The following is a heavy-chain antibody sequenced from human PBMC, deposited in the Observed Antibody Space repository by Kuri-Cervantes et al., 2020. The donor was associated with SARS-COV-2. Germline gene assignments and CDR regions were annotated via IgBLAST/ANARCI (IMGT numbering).Heavy chain of an antibody. CDR3: ATKRLHDPKDWTVTMDY. V-gene: IGHV1-8*01. Sequence: ASVKVSCKASGYTFTSYDINWVRQATGQGLEWMGWMNPNSGNTGYAQEFQGRVTMTEDTSTDTAYMELSSLRSEDTAVYYCATKRLHDPKDWTVTMDYWGQGTLVTVSS. CDR2: MNPNSGNT. J-gene: IGHJ4*02. D-gene: IGHD4-17*01. CDR1: GYTFTSYD.